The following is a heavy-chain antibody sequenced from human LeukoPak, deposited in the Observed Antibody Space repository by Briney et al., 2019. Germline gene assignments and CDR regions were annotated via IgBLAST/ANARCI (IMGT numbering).Heavy chain of an antibody. V-gene: IGHV1-46*01. CDR2: INPSAGST. J-gene: IGHJ4*02. D-gene: IGHD3-22*01. CDR3: ARAYYYDSSGYYPGGDY. Sequence: ASVKISCKASGYTFSNYFLYWVRQAPGQGLEWMGIINPSAGSTSYAQKFQGRVTMTRDTSTSTVYMQLGSLRSEDTAVYYCARAYYYDSSGYYPGGDYWGQGTLVTVSS. CDR1: GYTFSNYF.